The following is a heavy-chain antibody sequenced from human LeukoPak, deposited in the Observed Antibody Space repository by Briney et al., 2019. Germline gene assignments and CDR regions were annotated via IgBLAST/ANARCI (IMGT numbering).Heavy chain of an antibody. D-gene: IGHD5-18*01. J-gene: IGHJ4*02. Sequence: ASVKVSCKVSGYTLTELSMHWVRQAPGKGLEWMGGFDPEDGETIYAQKFQGRVTMTEDTSTDTAYMELSSLRSEDTAVYYCARDRPRRGYSPYTVLYYFDYWGQGTLVTVSS. CDR3: ARDRPRRGYSPYTVLYYFDY. V-gene: IGHV1-24*01. CDR1: GYTLTELS. CDR2: FDPEDGET.